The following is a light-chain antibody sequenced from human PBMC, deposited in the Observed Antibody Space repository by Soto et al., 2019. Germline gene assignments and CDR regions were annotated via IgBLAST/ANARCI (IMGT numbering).Light chain of an antibody. Sequence: DIQLTQSPSFLSASVGDRVTITCRASQGFSGYLAWYQQKPGKAPNLLLYAASVLQSGVPSRFSGSGSGTEFVSTNSSLQPEDFETNCYLQLYNNPPPVGQGNMVEIK. CDR2: AAS. CDR1: QGFSGY. CDR3: LQLYNNPPP. J-gene: IGKJ1*01. V-gene: IGKV1-9*01.